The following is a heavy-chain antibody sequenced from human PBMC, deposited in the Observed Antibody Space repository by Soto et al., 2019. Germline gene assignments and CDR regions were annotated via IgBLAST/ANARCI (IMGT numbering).Heavy chain of an antibody. V-gene: IGHV3-30*04. J-gene: IGHJ4*02. Sequence: QVRLVESGGGVVQPGGSLRLSCATSGFSLSSYAIHWVRQAPGKGLEWVALMSYDETKKYYADSVKGRFTISRDTSKNTLFLQMNNLRVEDTAVYYCAKDRRDGDFMHILVVDFWGQGALVTVSS. D-gene: IGHD2-15*01. CDR3: AKDRRDGDFMHILVVDF. CDR1: GFSLSSYA. CDR2: MSYDETKK.